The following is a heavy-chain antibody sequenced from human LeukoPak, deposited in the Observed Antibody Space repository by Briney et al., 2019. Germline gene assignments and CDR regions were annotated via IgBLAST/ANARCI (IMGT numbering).Heavy chain of an antibody. CDR1: GGSFSSYY. J-gene: IGHJ6*03. Sequence: SETLSLTCAVYGGSFSSYYWSWIRQPPGKGLEWIGYIYYSGSTNYNPSLKSRVTISVDTSKNQFSLKLSSVTAADTAVYYCARMVAGYSSGWYLAYYYYYMDVWGKGTTVTISS. D-gene: IGHD6-19*01. CDR2: IYYSGST. V-gene: IGHV4-59*01. CDR3: ARMVAGYSSGWYLAYYYYYMDV.